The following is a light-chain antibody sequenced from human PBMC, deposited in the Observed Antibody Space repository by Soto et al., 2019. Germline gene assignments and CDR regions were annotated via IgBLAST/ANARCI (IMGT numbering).Light chain of an antibody. CDR2: GAS. Sequence: ETVLTQSPGTLSLSPGQRATLSCRASQGVSSSNLAWYQQKPGQAPRLLIYGASSRATGIPDRFSGSGSGTDFTLTISGLEPEDFAVYFCQQYVGSGPVTFGGGTKVEVK. CDR3: QQYVGSGPVT. J-gene: IGKJ4*01. CDR1: QGVSSSN. V-gene: IGKV3-20*01.